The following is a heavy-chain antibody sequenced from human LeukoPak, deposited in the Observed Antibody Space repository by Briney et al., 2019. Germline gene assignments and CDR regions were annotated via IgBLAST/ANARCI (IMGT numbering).Heavy chain of an antibody. J-gene: IGHJ4*02. V-gene: IGHV4-31*03. CDR3: ATYYDFWSGYFDY. CDR1: GGSISSGGYY. D-gene: IGHD3-3*01. CDR2: IYYGGST. Sequence: SQTLSLTCTVSGGSISSGGYYWSWIRQHPGKGLEWIGYIYYGGSTYYNPSLKSRVTISVDTSKNQFSLKLSSVTAADTAVYYCATYYDFWSGYFDYWGQGTLVTVSS.